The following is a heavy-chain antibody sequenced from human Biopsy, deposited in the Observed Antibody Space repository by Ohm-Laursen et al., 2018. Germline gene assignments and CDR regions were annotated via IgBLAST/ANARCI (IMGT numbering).Heavy chain of an antibody. CDR3: GNEVHGRDY. CDR1: GKTFSDYQ. CDR2: INQAGTT. D-gene: IGHD2-15*01. V-gene: IGHV4-34*08. J-gene: IGHJ4*02. Sequence: TLSLTCAVFGKTFSDYQWSWIRQPPGKGLEWIGQINQAGTTNYNPSLKSRVTISADASKYEFSLRLTSVTAADTAVYLCGNEVHGRDYWGLGAQVTVSS.